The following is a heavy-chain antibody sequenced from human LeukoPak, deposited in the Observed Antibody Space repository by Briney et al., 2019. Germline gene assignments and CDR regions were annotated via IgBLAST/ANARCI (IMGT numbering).Heavy chain of an antibody. V-gene: IGHV3-33*08. Sequence: GGSLRLSCAASGFTFSSYAVHWVRQAPGKGLEWVAVIWYDGSNKYYADSVKGRFTISRDNSKNTLYLQMNSLRAEDTAVYYCARDGEGQGYCSGGSCYGTDYWGQGTLVTVSS. J-gene: IGHJ4*02. CDR3: ARDGEGQGYCSGGSCYGTDY. CDR1: GFTFSSYA. CDR2: IWYDGSNK. D-gene: IGHD2-15*01.